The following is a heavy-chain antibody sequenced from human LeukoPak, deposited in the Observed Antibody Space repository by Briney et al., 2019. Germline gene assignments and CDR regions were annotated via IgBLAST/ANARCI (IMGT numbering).Heavy chain of an antibody. CDR1: GFSFSDSA. D-gene: IGHD3-22*01. V-gene: IGHV3-30-3*01. CDR3: ATARDTRSGNYYYAMDV. Sequence: TGGSLRLSCAASGFSFSDSALHWVRQAPGKGLEWVTIISYDGTNKYYADSVKGRFTISRDNSKNTLNLQMNSLSTEDTAVYYCATARDTRSGNYYYAMDVWGQGTTVTVSS. CDR2: ISYDGTNK. J-gene: IGHJ6*02.